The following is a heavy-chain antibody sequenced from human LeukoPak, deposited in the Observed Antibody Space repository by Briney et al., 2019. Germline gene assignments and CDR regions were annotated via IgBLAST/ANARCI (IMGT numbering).Heavy chain of an antibody. CDR2: INHSGST. CDR3: ASEDTAMVPDAFDI. J-gene: IGHJ3*02. D-gene: IGHD5-18*01. CDR1: GGSFSGYY. V-gene: IGHV4-34*01. Sequence: SETLSLTCAVSGGSFSGYYWSWIRQPPGKGLEWIGEINHSGSTNYNPSLKSRVTISVDTSENQFSLKLSSVTAADTAVYYCASEDTAMVPDAFDIWGQGTMVTVSS.